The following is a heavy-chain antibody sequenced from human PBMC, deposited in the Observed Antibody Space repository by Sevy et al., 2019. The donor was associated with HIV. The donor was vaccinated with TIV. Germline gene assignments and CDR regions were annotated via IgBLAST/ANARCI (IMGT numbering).Heavy chain of an antibody. Sequence: ASVKVSCKASGYTFTSYGICWVRQAPGQGLEWMGWISAYNGNTNYSQKLQGRVTMTTDTSTSTAYMELRSLRSDDTAVYYCARDAYYYDSSGYYNYWGQGTLVTVSS. CDR3: ARDAYYYDSSGYYNY. J-gene: IGHJ4*02. CDR1: GYTFTSYG. V-gene: IGHV1-18*04. D-gene: IGHD3-22*01. CDR2: ISAYNGNT.